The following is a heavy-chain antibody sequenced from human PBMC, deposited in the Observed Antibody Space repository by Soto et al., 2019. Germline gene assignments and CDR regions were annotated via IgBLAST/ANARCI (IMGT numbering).Heavy chain of an antibody. CDR3: ARDYCSGGSCYGLQDYYYYGMDV. CDR1: GYTFTSYY. D-gene: IGHD2-15*01. J-gene: IGHJ6*02. CDR2: INPSGGST. Sequence: ASVKVSCKASGYTFTSYYMHWVRQAPGQGLEWMGIINPSGGSTSYAQKFQGRVTMTRDTSTSTVYMELSSLRSEDTAVYYCARDYCSGGSCYGLQDYYYYGMDVWGQGTTVTVSS. V-gene: IGHV1-46*01.